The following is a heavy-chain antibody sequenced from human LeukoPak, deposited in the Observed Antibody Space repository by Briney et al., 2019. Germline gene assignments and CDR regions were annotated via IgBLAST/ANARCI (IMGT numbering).Heavy chain of an antibody. J-gene: IGHJ4*02. CDR3: ARGPRYYDFWSGYSNIDY. CDR2: IWYDGSNK. CDR1: GFTFSSYG. D-gene: IGHD3-3*01. V-gene: IGHV3-33*01. Sequence: PGRSLRLSCAASGFTFSSYGMHWVRRAPGKGLEWVAVIWYDGSNKYYADSVKGRFTISRDNSKNTLYLQMNSLRAEDTAVYYCARGPRYYDFWSGYSNIDYWGQGTLVTVSS.